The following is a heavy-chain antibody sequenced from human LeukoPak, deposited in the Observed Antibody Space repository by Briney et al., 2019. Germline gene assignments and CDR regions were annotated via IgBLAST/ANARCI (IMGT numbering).Heavy chain of an antibody. CDR2: IRYDGSNK. CDR1: GFTFSSYG. V-gene: IGHV3-30*02. J-gene: IGHJ4*02. CDR3: ARGYCSTPSCSGDY. Sequence: GGSLRLSCAASGFTFSSYGMHWVRQAPGKGLEWVAFIRYDGSNKYYADSVKGRFTISRDNSKNTLYLQMGSLRAEDMAVYYCARGYCSTPSCSGDYWGQGTLVTVSS. D-gene: IGHD2-2*01.